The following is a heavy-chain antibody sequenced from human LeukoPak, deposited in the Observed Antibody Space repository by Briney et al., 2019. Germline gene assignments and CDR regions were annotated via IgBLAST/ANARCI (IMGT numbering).Heavy chain of an antibody. CDR3: ARGRSNYYGMDV. Sequence: KASETLFLTCSVSDGSINSYYWNWIRRPPGKGLEWIGYIYYNGNTNYSPSLKSRVTMSVDTSKNLFSLKVSSVTAADTAVYYCARGRSNYYGMDVWGQGTTVTVSS. CDR1: DGSINSYY. J-gene: IGHJ6*02. D-gene: IGHD1-26*01. V-gene: IGHV4-59*01. CDR2: IYYNGNT.